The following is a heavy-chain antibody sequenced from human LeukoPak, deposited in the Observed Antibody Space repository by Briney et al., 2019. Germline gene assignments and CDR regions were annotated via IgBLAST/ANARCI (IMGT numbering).Heavy chain of an antibody. CDR1: GFTVSSNY. D-gene: IGHD3-10*01. V-gene: IGHV3-53*01. CDR3: ASGSGSYRTPYYYMDV. Sequence: QPGGSLRLSCVASGFTVSSNYMSWVRQAPGKGLEWVSVIYSGGSTYYADSVKGRFTISRDNSKNTLYLQMSSLRAEDTAVYYCASGSGSYRTPYYYMDVWGTGTTVTVSS. CDR2: IYSGGST. J-gene: IGHJ6*03.